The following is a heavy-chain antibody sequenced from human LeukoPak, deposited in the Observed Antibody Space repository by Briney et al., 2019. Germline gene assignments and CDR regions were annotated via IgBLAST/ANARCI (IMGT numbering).Heavy chain of an antibody. D-gene: IGHD3-10*01. Sequence: PGGSLRLSCAASGFTFSSYAMSWVRQAPGKGLEWVSAISGSGGSTYYAESVKGRFTISRDNSKNTLYLEMNSLRAEDTAVYYCAKVAGPYGSGSYGNCDYWGQGTLVTVSS. J-gene: IGHJ4*02. V-gene: IGHV3-23*01. CDR1: GFTFSSYA. CDR3: AKVAGPYGSGSYGNCDY. CDR2: ISGSGGST.